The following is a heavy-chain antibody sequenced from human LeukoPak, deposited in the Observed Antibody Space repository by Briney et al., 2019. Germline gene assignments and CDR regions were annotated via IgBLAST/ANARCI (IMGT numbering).Heavy chain of an antibody. Sequence: SVKVSYKASGGTFSSYAISWVRQAPGQGLEWMGEIIPIFGTANYAQKFQGRVTITTDESTSTAYMELSSLRSEDTAVYYCAREIAAAAPAFDIWGQGTMVTVSS. CDR1: GGTFSSYA. V-gene: IGHV1-69*05. CDR3: AREIAAAAPAFDI. CDR2: IIPIFGTA. J-gene: IGHJ3*02. D-gene: IGHD6-13*01.